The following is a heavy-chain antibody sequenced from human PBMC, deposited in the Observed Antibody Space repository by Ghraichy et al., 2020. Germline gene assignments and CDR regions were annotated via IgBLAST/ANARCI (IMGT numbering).Heavy chain of an antibody. D-gene: IGHD6-19*01. CDR2: ISGSGGST. CDR3: AKGGDEYSSGWYDY. Sequence: GESLNISCAASGFTFTSYAMSWVRQAPGKGLEWVSTISGSGGSTYYADSGKGRFTISRDNSKNTLYLQMNSLRAEDTAVYYCAKGGDEYSSGWYDYWGQGTLVTVSS. V-gene: IGHV3-23*01. CDR1: GFTFTSYA. J-gene: IGHJ4*02.